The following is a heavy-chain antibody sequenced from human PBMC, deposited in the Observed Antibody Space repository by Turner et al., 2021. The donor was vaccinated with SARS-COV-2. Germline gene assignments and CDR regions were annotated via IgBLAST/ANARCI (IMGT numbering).Heavy chain of an antibody. V-gene: IGHV1-18*01. Sequence: QVHLVQSGPEVRRPGASVKVSCKATGYTFSDYDISWVRQVPGQGLEWMGRINVYNHGTNYAQKLQGRVTVTTDTSTSTAYMELRSLGSDDTAIYYCARGTDPAVLPGAPYFDYWGQGTLVSVSS. J-gene: IGHJ4*01. CDR3: ARGTDPAVLPGAPYFDY. D-gene: IGHD1-26*01. CDR2: INVYNHGT. CDR1: GYTFSDYD.